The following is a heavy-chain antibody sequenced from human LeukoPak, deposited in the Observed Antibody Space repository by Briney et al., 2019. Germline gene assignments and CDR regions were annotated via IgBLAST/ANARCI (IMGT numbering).Heavy chain of an antibody. CDR1: GYTFTGYY. CDR2: INPNSGGT. Sequence: ASVKVSCKASGYTFTGYYMHWVRQAPGQGLEWMGRINPNSGGTNYAQKFQGRVTMTRDTSISTAYMELSRLRSDDTAVCYCARAGATYYYDSSGYPPDYWGQGTLVTVSS. V-gene: IGHV1-2*06. CDR3: ARAGATYYYDSSGYPPDY. J-gene: IGHJ4*02. D-gene: IGHD3-22*01.